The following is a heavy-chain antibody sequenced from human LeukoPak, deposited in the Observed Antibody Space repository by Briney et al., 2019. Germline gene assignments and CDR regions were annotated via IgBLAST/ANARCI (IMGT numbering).Heavy chain of an antibody. CDR2: IYYTGST. CDR1: GGSISSSSYY. CDR3: ARGRITTGFDP. J-gene: IGHJ5*02. V-gene: IGHV4-39*07. D-gene: IGHD1-1*01. Sequence: SETLSLTCTVSGGSISSSSYYWGWIRQPPGKGLEWIGSIYYTGSTYYNPSLKSRVTISVDTSKNQFSLKLSSVTAADTAVYYCARGRITTGFDPWGQGTLVTVSS.